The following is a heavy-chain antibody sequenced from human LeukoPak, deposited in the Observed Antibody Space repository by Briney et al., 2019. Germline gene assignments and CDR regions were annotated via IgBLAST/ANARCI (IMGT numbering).Heavy chain of an antibody. Sequence: ASVKVSCKASGGTFSSYAISWVRQAPGQGLEWMGGIIPIFGTANYAQKFQGRVTITADESTSTAYMELSSLRSEDTAVYYCASSYCSSTSCPIGFDPWGQGTLVTVSP. CDR3: ASSYCSSTSCPIGFDP. V-gene: IGHV1-69*13. CDR1: GGTFSSYA. J-gene: IGHJ5*02. D-gene: IGHD2-2*01. CDR2: IIPIFGTA.